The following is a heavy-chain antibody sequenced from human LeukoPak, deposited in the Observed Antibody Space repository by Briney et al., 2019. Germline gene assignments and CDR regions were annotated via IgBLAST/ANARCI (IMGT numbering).Heavy chain of an antibody. CDR2: INAGNGNT. J-gene: IGHJ4*02. V-gene: IGHV1-3*01. CDR3: AREHDFWSGYSFDY. D-gene: IGHD3-3*01. Sequence: ASVTVSCKASGYTFTIYSIQWVRQAPGQRLEWMGWINAGNGNTKYSQKFQGRVTITRDTSASTVYMELSSLRSEDTAVYYCAREHDFWSGYSFDYWGQGTLVTVSS. CDR1: GYTFTIYS.